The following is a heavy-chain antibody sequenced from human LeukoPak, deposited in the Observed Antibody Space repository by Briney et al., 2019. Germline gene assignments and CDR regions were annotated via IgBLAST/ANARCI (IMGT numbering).Heavy chain of an antibody. D-gene: IGHD4-17*01. CDR2: ISAYNGNT. Sequence: ASVKVSCKASGYTFTSYGINWVRQAPGQGLEWVGWISAYNGNTNYAQKLQGRVTMTTDTSTNTAYMELRSLRSDDTAVYYCAREAFTTVTSATDAFDIWGQGTMVTVSS. CDR3: AREAFTTVTSATDAFDI. J-gene: IGHJ3*02. V-gene: IGHV1-18*01. CDR1: GYTFTSYG.